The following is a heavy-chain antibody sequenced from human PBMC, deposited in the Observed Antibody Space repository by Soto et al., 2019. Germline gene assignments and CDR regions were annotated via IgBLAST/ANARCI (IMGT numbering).Heavy chain of an antibody. CDR3: AKAGHSSSWWNDY. CDR1: GFTSSSYA. J-gene: IGHJ4*02. CDR2: ISGSGGST. Sequence: GAPRLSCAAPGFTSSSYAMSWVRPAPGKGLEWVSAISGSGGSTYYADSVKGRFTVSRDNSKNTLYLQMNSLRAEDTAVYYCAKAGHSSSWWNDYWGQGTLVTVSS. D-gene: IGHD6-13*01. V-gene: IGHV3-23*01.